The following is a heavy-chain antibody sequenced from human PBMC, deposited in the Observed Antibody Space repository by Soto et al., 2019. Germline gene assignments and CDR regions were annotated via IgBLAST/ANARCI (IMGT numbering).Heavy chain of an antibody. Sequence: ESLKSSWKGSGYSFTSYWIGWVRQMPGKGPEWMGLIYPGDSDTRYSPSCHGQVTISSGKSVSSAYLQWGRLTPSHPDMSRGARIQFLVPAADYGMDVWGQGTTVTVS. CDR3: ARIQFLVPAADYGMDV. D-gene: IGHD2-2*01. CDR2: IYPGDSDT. J-gene: IGHJ6*02. CDR1: GYSFTSYW. V-gene: IGHV5-51*01.